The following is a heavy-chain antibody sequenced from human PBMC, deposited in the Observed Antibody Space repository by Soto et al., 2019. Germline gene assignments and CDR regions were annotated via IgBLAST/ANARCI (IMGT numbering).Heavy chain of an antibody. J-gene: IGHJ4*02. CDR3: ARAGGSYYGYFDY. CDR2: IIPIFGTA. Sequence: SVKVSXKASGYTFTTYGISWVRQAPGQGLEWMGGIIPIFGTANYAQKFQGRVTITADESTSTAYMELSSLRSEDTAVYYCARAGGSYYGYFDYWGQGTLVTVSS. V-gene: IGHV1-69*13. CDR1: GYTFTTYG. D-gene: IGHD1-26*01.